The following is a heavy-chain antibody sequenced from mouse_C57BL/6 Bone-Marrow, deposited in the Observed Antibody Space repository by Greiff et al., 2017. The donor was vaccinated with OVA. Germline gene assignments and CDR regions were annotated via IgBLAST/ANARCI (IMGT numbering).Heavy chain of an antibody. Sequence: EVQLQQSGAELVRPGASVKLSCTASGFNIKDDYMHWVKQRPEQGLEWMGWIDPENGDTEYASKFQGKATITADTSSNTAYLQLSSLTSEDTAVYYCTPSAVVDYWGQGTTLTVSS. CDR3: TPSAVVDY. D-gene: IGHD1-1*01. CDR1: GFNIKDDY. J-gene: IGHJ2*01. CDR2: IDPENGDT. V-gene: IGHV14-4*01.